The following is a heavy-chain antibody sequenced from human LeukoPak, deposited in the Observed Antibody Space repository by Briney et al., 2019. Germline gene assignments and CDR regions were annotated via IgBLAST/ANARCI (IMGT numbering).Heavy chain of an antibody. CDR2: IYYSGST. V-gene: IGHV4-39*01. D-gene: IGHD3-22*01. CDR3: ASETYYYDSSGPAFDI. CDR1: GGSISSSSYY. Sequence: SQTLSLTCTVSGGSISSSSYYWGWIRQPPGKGLEWIGSIYYSGSTYYNPSLKSRVTISVDTSKNQFSLKLSSVTAADTAVYYCASETYYYDSSGPAFDIWGQGTMVTVSS. J-gene: IGHJ3*02.